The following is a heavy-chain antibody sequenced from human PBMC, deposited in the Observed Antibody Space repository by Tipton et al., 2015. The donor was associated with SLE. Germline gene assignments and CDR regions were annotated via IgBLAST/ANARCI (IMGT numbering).Heavy chain of an antibody. Sequence: GLVKPSETLSLTCTVSGGSITSHYWSWIRQPPGKRLEWIGYIYYSGSTNYNPSLKSRVTISVDTSKNQFSLKLSSVTAADTAVYYCARGTGAAGTDYYYYYGMDVWGQGTTVTVSS. CDR2: IYYSGST. CDR1: GGSITSHY. J-gene: IGHJ6*02. CDR3: ARGTGAAGTDYYYYYGMDV. D-gene: IGHD6-13*01. V-gene: IGHV4-59*11.